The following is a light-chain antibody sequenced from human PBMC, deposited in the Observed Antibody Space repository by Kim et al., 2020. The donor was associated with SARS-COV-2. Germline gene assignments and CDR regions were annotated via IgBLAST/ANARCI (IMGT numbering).Light chain of an antibody. V-gene: IGKV3-15*01. Sequence: VSPGERATLSCRASQSVSSNLAGYQQKPGQAPRLLIYGASTRATGIPARFSGSGSGTEFTLTISSLQSEDFAVYYCQQYNNWLRTFGQGTRLEIK. CDR3: QQYNNWLRT. CDR2: GAS. J-gene: IGKJ5*01. CDR1: QSVSSN.